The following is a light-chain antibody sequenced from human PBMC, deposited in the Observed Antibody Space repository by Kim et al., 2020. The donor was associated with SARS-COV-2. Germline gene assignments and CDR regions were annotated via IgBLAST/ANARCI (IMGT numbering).Light chain of an antibody. Sequence: QSALTQPASVSGSPGQSITISCTGTSSDVGAFNYVSWYQYHPGKAPKLMIYDVSERPSGVSNSFSGSKSGNTASLTISGLQAEDEADYYCSSFTSSSTWVFGGGTRLTVL. CDR2: DVS. CDR1: SSDVGAFNY. J-gene: IGLJ3*02. V-gene: IGLV2-14*03. CDR3: SSFTSSSTWV.